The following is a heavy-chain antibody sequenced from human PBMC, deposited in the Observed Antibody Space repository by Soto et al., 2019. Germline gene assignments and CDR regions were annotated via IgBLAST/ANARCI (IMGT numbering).Heavy chain of an antibody. Sequence: GASVKVSCKASGYTFTSYGISWVRQAPGQGLEWMGRISAYNGNTNYAQKLQGRVTMTTDTSTSTAYMELRSLRSDDTAVYYCARGSVLRYFDGLPPSDYYGMDVWGQGPTVTVSS. J-gene: IGHJ6*02. CDR3: ARGSVLRYFDGLPPSDYYGMDV. V-gene: IGHV1-18*01. CDR1: GYTFTSYG. CDR2: ISAYNGNT. D-gene: IGHD3-9*01.